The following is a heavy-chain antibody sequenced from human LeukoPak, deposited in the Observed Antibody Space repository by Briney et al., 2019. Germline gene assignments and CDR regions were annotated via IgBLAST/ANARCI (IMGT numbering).Heavy chain of an antibody. CDR2: IYTSGST. Sequence: PSETVSLTCTVSGGSISSYYWSWIRQPAGKGLEWIGRIYTSGSTNYNPSLKSRVTMSVDTSKNQFSLKLSSVTAADTAVYYCARDGRSYDFWSGMGLLDIWGQGTMVTVSS. CDR3: ARDGRSYDFWSGMGLLDI. V-gene: IGHV4-4*07. CDR1: GGSISSYY. D-gene: IGHD3-3*01. J-gene: IGHJ3*02.